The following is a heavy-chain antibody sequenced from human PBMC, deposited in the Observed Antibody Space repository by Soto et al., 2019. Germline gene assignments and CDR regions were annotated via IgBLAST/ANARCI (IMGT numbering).Heavy chain of an antibody. J-gene: IGHJ6*02. V-gene: IGHV3-30-3*01. CDR3: ARGGDGYNYYYYCMDV. Sequence: QVQLVESGGGVVQPGRSLRLSCAASGFTFSSYAMHWVRQAPGKGLEWVAVISYDGSNKYYADSVKGRFTISRDNSKNSLYLQMNSLRAEDTAVYYCARGGDGYNYYYYCMDVWGQGTTVTVSS. CDR1: GFTFSSYA. CDR2: ISYDGSNK. D-gene: IGHD5-12*01.